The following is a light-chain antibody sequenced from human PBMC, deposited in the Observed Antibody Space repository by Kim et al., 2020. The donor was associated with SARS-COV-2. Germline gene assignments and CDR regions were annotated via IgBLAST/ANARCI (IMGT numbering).Light chain of an antibody. V-gene: IGKV3-20*01. J-gene: IGKJ1*01. CDR3: QQYSSSPAT. CDR2: GAS. CDR1: QSVSSNY. Sequence: LSPGERATPSCRASQSVSSNYLAWYQQKPGQAPRLLIYGASSRATGIPDRFSGSGSGTDFTLTITRLEPEDFAVYYCQQYSSSPATFGQGTKVEI.